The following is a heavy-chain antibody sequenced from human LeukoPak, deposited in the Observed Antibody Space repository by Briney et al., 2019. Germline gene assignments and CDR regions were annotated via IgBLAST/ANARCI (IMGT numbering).Heavy chain of an antibody. J-gene: IGHJ4*02. CDR2: INTDGSST. V-gene: IGHV3-74*01. CDR1: GFTFSSYW. D-gene: IGHD3-22*01. CDR3: AKEGEGHITMMALLTRDLDY. Sequence: TGGSLRLSCAASGFTFSSYWMHWVRQAPGKGLVWVSRINTDGSSTSYADSVKGRFTISRDNAKNTLYLQMNSLRAEDTAVYYCAKEGEGHITMMALLTRDLDYWGQGTLVTVSS.